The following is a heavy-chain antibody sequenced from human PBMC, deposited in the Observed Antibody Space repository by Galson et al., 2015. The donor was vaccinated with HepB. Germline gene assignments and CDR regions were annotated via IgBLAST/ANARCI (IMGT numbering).Heavy chain of an antibody. Sequence: SLRLSCAASGFTFSSYGMHWVRQAPGKGLEWVAVIWYDGSNKYYADSVKGRFTISRDNSKNTLYLQMNSLRAEDTAVYYCARDPGGITMVRGSFDYWGQGTLVTVSS. D-gene: IGHD3-10*01. CDR2: IWYDGSNK. CDR3: ARDPGGITMVRGSFDY. J-gene: IGHJ4*02. CDR1: GFTFSSYG. V-gene: IGHV3-33*08.